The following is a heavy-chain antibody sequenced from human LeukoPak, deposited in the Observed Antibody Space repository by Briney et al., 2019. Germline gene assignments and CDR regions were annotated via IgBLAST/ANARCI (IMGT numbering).Heavy chain of an antibody. J-gene: IGHJ4*02. D-gene: IGHD2-2*01. CDR1: GFTFSTYL. CDR3: ARDGPATGPEPFDY. Sequence: PGESLRLSCAASGFTFSTYLMSWVRQAPGKGLEWVANVREGGTEKYYVDSVKGRFSISRDNAKNSVYLQMNSLRAEDTAVYYCARDGPATGPEPFDYWGQGTLVTVSS. CDR2: VREGGTEK. V-gene: IGHV3-7*01.